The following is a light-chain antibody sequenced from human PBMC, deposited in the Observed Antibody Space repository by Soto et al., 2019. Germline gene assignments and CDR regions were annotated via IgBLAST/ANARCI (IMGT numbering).Light chain of an antibody. CDR3: QQTYSSIVT. CDR1: QTISNF. V-gene: IGKV1-39*01. J-gene: IGKJ4*01. CDR2: VAS. Sequence: DIQMTQSPSSLSASIGDRVTITCRASQTISNFLNWYQQRSGTAPKLLIHVASTLQTGVPSRFSGSGSGTDFSLTISNLQPEDSATYYCQQTYSSIVTFXGGTKVDIK.